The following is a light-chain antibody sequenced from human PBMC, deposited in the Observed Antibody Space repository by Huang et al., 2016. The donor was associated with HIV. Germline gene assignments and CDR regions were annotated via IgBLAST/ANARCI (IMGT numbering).Light chain of an antibody. CDR3: QQYGSFT. Sequence: ENVLTQSPRALSLSPGERSTLSCRATDIMRGSYLAWYQQKPGQAPRLIMYGASSRATGIPDRFSGSGSGTDFTLTISRLEPEDFAVYYCQQYGSFTFGQGTKLEMK. CDR2: GAS. J-gene: IGKJ2*01. CDR1: DIMRGSY. V-gene: IGKV3-20*01.